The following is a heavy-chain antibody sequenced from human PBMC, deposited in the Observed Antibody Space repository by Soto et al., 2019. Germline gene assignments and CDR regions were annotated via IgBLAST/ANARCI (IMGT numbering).Heavy chain of an antibody. CDR1: GGTFSSYT. CDR3: ARGGVVTAARAAFDI. D-gene: IGHD2-21*02. Sequence: SVKVSCKASGGTFSSYTISWVRQAPGQGLEWMGRINPILGITNYAQKLQSRVTITTDKSTSTAYMELSRLRSDDMALYYCARGGVVTAARAAFDIWGQGTMVTVSS. CDR2: INPILGIT. V-gene: IGHV1-69*02. J-gene: IGHJ3*02.